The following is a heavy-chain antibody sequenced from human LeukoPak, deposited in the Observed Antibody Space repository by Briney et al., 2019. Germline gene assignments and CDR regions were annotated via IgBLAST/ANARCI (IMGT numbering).Heavy chain of an antibody. CDR1: GYSFTSYW. Sequence: GESLKISCKGSGYSFTSYWIGWVRQMPGKGLEWMGTIYPGDSDTRYSPSFQGQVTISADKSISTAYLQWSSLKASDTAMYYCARVNNYDILTGYYKDAFDIRGQGTMVTVSS. J-gene: IGHJ3*02. V-gene: IGHV5-51*01. CDR3: ARVNNYDILTGYYKDAFDI. D-gene: IGHD3-9*01. CDR2: IYPGDSDT.